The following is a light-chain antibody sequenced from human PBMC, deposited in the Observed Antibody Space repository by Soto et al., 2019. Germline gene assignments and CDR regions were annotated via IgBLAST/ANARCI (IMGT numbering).Light chain of an antibody. V-gene: IGLV2-23*01. CDR3: CSYAGSSNYG. J-gene: IGLJ1*01. Sequence: QSVLTQPASVSGSPGQSITISCTGTSSDVGSYNLVSWYQQHPGKAPKLMIYEGSKRPSGVSNRFSGSKSGNTASLTISGLQAEDEADYYCCSYAGSSNYGCGNGTKVTV. CDR2: EGS. CDR1: SSDVGSYNL.